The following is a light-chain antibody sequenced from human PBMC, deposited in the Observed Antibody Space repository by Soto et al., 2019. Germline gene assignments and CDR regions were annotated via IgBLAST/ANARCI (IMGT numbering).Light chain of an antibody. CDR3: QLYGSSIT. CDR1: QSVSSNY. CDR2: DAS. V-gene: IGKV3-20*01. J-gene: IGKJ5*01. Sequence: EIVLTQSPGSLSLSPGERATLSCRASQSVSSNYLAWYQQIPGQAPRLLIFDASTRATGIPDRFSGSGSGTDFTLTISRLEPEDFAVYSCQLYGSSITFGQGTRLEIK.